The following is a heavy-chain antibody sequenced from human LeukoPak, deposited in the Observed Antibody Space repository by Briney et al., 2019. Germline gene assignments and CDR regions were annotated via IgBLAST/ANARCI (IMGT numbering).Heavy chain of an antibody. Sequence: GGSLRLSCAASGFTFSNAWMSWVRQAPGKGPEWVANIKQDGTEIYYVDSVKGRFTISRDNAKNSLSLQMNSLRVEDTALYYCAPGGSYFNYWGQGTLVTVSS. V-gene: IGHV3-7*01. CDR2: IKQDGTEI. D-gene: IGHD3-16*01. CDR3: APGGSYFNY. J-gene: IGHJ4*02. CDR1: GFTFSNAW.